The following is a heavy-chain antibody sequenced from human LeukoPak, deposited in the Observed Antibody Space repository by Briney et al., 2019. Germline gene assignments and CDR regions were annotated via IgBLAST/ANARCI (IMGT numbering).Heavy chain of an antibody. Sequence: SETLSLTCTVSGGSISISNYYWGWLRQPPGKGLEWMGSFYYSGSTYYNPSLKSRVTISVDTSKSQFSLKLSSVTAADTAVYYCARKQWVMYYFDSWGQATLVTVSS. V-gene: IGHV4-39*01. J-gene: IGHJ4*02. CDR1: GGSISISNYY. CDR3: ARKQWVMYYFDS. D-gene: IGHD6-19*01. CDR2: FYYSGST.